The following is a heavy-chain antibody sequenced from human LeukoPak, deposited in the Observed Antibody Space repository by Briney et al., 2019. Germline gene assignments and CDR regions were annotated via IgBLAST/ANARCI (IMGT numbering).Heavy chain of an antibody. V-gene: IGHV3-30*02. CDR3: ARDRRHYYDSSGYYPNYFDY. D-gene: IGHD3-22*01. Sequence: SGGSLRLSCAASGFTFSSYGMHWVRQAPGKGLEWVAFIRYDGSNKYYADSVKGRFTISRDNSKNTLYLQMNSLRAEDTAVYYCARDRRHYYDSSGYYPNYFDYWGQGTLVTVSS. CDR2: IRYDGSNK. J-gene: IGHJ4*02. CDR1: GFTFSSYG.